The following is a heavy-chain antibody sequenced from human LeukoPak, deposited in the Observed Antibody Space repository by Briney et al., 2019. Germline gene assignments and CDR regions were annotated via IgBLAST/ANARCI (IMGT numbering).Heavy chain of an antibody. V-gene: IGHV3-21*01. J-gene: IGHJ5*02. CDR1: GFTFSSYS. CDR2: ISSSSSYI. CDR3: ARLGYCSSTSCPNWFDP. D-gene: IGHD2-2*01. Sequence: GGSLRLSCAASGFTFSSYSMNWVRQAPGKGLERVSSISSSSSYIYYADSVKGRFTISRDNAKNSLYLQMNSLRAEDTAVYYCARLGYCSSTSCPNWFDPWGQGTLVTVPS.